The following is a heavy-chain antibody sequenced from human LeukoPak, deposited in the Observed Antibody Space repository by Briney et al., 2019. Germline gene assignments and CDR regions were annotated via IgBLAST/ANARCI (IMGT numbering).Heavy chain of an antibody. J-gene: IGHJ4*02. Sequence: GGSLRLSCAASGVTFSSYSMNWVRQAPGKGLEWVSHISSSSSTTYYADSVKGRFTISRDNAKNSLYLQMNRLRAEDTAVYYCAVSFDYWGQGTLVTVSS. V-gene: IGHV3-48*01. CDR2: ISSSSSTT. D-gene: IGHD5/OR15-5a*01. CDR3: AVSFDY. CDR1: GVTFSSYS.